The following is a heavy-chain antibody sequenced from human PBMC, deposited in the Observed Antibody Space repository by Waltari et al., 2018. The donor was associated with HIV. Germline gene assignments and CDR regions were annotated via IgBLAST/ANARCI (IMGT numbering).Heavy chain of an antibody. CDR1: GFTFSSYS. D-gene: IGHD2-8*02. CDR3: ARVALDNYCTGGVCYRLYYYGMDV. CDR2: ISSSSSYI. Sequence: EVQLVESGGGLVKPGGSLRLSCAASGFTFSSYSMNWVRQAPGKGLEWVSSISSSSSYIYYADSVKGRFTISRDNAKNSLYLQMNSLRAEDTSVYYCARVALDNYCTGGVCYRLYYYGMDVWGQGTTVTVSS. V-gene: IGHV3-21*01. J-gene: IGHJ6*02.